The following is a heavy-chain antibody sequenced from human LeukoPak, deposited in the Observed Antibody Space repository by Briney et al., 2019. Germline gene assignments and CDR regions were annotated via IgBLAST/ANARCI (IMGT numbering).Heavy chain of an antibody. CDR1: GGSISTYY. V-gene: IGHV4-59*01. CDR3: AGDTGGSAEYGMDV. Sequence: SETLSLTCTVSGGSISTYYWSWIRQPPGKGLEWIGYVYYSGSTDHNPSLKSRVTISVDSSKNQFSLKLSSVTAADTAVYYCAGDTGGSAEYGMDVWGQGTTVTVSS. J-gene: IGHJ6*02. CDR2: VYYSGST. D-gene: IGHD3-10*01.